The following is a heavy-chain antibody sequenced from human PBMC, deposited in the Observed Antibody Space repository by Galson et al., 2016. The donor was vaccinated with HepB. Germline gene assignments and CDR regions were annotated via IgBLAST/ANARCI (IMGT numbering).Heavy chain of an antibody. CDR2: INQGGGGK. Sequence: SLRLSCAASGFTFTSHWMHWVRQAPGKGLEWVANINQGGGGKYYVDSVKGRFTISRDNFKNSLYLQMNSLRAEDTAVYYCANHRGWGQGTLVTVSS. V-gene: IGHV3-7*03. J-gene: IGHJ4*02. CDR3: ANHRG. D-gene: IGHD1-14*01. CDR1: GFTFTSHW.